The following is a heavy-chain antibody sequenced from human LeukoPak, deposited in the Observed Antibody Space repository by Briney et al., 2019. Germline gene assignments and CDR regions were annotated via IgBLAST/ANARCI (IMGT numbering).Heavy chain of an antibody. CDR2: INPNSGGT. CDR1: GYTFTAYY. CDR3: ARDPGSDYYDSSGSFDY. V-gene: IGHV1-2*02. D-gene: IGHD3-22*01. J-gene: IGHJ4*02. Sequence: ASVKVSCKASGYTFTAYYMHWVRQAPGQGLEWMGWINPNSGGTNYAQKFQGRVTMTRDTSISTAYMELSRLRSDDTAMYYCARDPGSDYYDSSGSFDYWGQGTLVTVSS.